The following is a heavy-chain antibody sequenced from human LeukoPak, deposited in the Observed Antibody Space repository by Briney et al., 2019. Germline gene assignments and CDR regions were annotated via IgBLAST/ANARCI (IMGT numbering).Heavy chain of an antibody. Sequence: PSETLSLTCTVSGGSISSYYWSWIRQPPGKGLVWIGYIYYSGSINYNPSLKSRVTLSVDTSKNQYSLKLSSVTAADTAVYYCARSGSSYENCFDPWGQGMLVTVSS. CDR3: ARSGSSYENCFDP. CDR1: GGSISSYY. CDR2: IYYSGSI. D-gene: IGHD6-13*01. J-gene: IGHJ5*02. V-gene: IGHV4-59*01.